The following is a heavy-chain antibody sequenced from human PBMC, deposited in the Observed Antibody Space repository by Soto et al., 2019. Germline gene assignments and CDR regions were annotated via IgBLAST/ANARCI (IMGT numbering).Heavy chain of an antibody. V-gene: IGHV3-48*01. CDR3: ASIEIAAAGSDDY. CDR2: ISSSSSTI. D-gene: IGHD6-13*01. Sequence: GGSLRLSCAASGFTFSSYSMNWIRQAPGKGLEWVSYISSSSSTIYYADSVKGRFTISRDNAKNSLYLQMNSLRAEDTAVYYCASIEIAAAGSDDYWGQGTLVTVSS. CDR1: GFTFSSYS. J-gene: IGHJ4*02.